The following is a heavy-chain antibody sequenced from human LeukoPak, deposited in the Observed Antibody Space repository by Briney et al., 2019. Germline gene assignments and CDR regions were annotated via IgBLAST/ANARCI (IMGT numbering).Heavy chain of an antibody. J-gene: IGHJ4*02. CDR1: GFPFIEYS. D-gene: IGHD1-7*01. Sequence: PGGSLRLSCTASGFPFIEYSMNWVRQAPGKGPEWVANIRQDGSETNYVDSVRGRFTIARDNTKNSLYLQMTSLRGEDTAVYYCASRAGKPGNTPWCFDYWGQGALVTVSS. V-gene: IGHV3-7*01. CDR2: IRQDGSET. CDR3: ASRAGKPGNTPWCFDY.